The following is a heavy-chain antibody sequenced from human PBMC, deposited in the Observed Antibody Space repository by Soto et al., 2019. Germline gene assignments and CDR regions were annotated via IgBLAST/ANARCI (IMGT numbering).Heavy chain of an antibody. CDR2: IIPIFGTA. D-gene: IGHD3-22*01. CDR3: ARVGGYDSSGYYLRYYFDY. CDR1: GGTFSSYA. V-gene: IGHV1-69*13. Sequence: ASVKVSCKASGGTFSSYAISWVRQAPGQGLEWMGGIIPIFGTANYAQKFQGRVTITADESTSTAYMELSSLRSEDTAVYYCARVGGYDSSGYYLRYYFDYWGQGTLVTVSS. J-gene: IGHJ4*02.